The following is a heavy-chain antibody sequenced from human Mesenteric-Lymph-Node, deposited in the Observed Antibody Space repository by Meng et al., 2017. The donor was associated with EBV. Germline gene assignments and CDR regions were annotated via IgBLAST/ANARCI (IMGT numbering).Heavy chain of an antibody. CDR3: ARGGYSGYDFDY. D-gene: IGHD5-12*01. J-gene: IGHJ4*02. CDR1: GGSVISDTYY. CDR2: IYYTGSI. V-gene: IGHV4-61*01. Sequence: QVQLQESGPGLVKPSETLSLTCSVSGGSVISDTYYWSWIRQPPGKGLEWIAFIYYTGSISYNPSLKSRVTMSVDTSKNQFSLRLSSVTAADTAVYFCARGGYSGYDFDYWGQGTLVTVSS.